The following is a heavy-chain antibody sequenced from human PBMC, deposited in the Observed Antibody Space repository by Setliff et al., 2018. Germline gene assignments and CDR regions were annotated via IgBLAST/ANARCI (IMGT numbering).Heavy chain of an antibody. V-gene: IGHV4-61*02. CDR2: IYTSGST. CDR3: ARGRGYSYGSTFHYYYGMDV. CDR1: GGSISSGSCY. D-gene: IGHD5-18*01. J-gene: IGHJ6*02. Sequence: SETLSLTCTVSGGSISSGSCYWSWIRQPAGKGLEWIGRIYTSGSTNYNPSLKSRVTISVDTSKNQFSLKLSSATAADTAVYYCARGRGYSYGSTFHYYYGMDVWGQGTTVTVSS.